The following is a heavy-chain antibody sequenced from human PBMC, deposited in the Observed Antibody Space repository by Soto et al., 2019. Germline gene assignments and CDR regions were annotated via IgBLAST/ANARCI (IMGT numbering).Heavy chain of an antibody. CDR3: ARVASGWYRYYFDC. Sequence: EVHLVESGGGLVQPGGSLRLSRAASGFTFSSYEMNRFRQGPGKGVEWVSDISSGGSSIYYADSVKGRFTISGDNAKNSLYLQMSGLSAEDTAVYYCARVASGWYRYYFDCWGQGTLVTVPS. CDR2: ISSGGSSI. V-gene: IGHV3-48*03. D-gene: IGHD6-19*01. CDR1: GFTFSSYE. J-gene: IGHJ4*02.